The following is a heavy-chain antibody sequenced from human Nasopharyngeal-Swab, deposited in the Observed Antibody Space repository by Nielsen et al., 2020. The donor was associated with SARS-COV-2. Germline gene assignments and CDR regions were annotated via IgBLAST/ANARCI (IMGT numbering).Heavy chain of an antibody. D-gene: IGHD6-19*01. Sequence: GGSLRLYCAASGFTFSSYEMNWVRQAPGKGLEWVSYISSSGSTIYYADSVKGRFTISRDNAKNSLYLQMNSLRAEDTAVYYCVRDVGRQWLDWGQGTLVTVSS. J-gene: IGHJ4*02. V-gene: IGHV3-48*03. CDR3: VRDVGRQWLD. CDR2: ISSSGSTI. CDR1: GFTFSSYE.